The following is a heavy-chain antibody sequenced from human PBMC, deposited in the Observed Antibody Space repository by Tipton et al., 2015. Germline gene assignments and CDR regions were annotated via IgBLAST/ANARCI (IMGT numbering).Heavy chain of an antibody. V-gene: IGHV3-11*03. D-gene: IGHD2-21*01. CDR2: ISSSNSFI. CDR1: GFTFSDYY. Sequence: SLRLSCAASGFTFSDYYMSWIRQAPGKGLEWVSFISSSNSFINYADSVKGRFTISRDNSNNTLYLQMNSLRAEDTAIYYCAKHMALFYYYGMDVWGQGTTFTVSS. CDR3: AKHMALFYYYGMDV. J-gene: IGHJ6*02.